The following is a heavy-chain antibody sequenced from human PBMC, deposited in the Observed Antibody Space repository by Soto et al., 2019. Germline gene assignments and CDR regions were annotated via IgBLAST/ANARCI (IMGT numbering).Heavy chain of an antibody. J-gene: IGHJ6*02. V-gene: IGHV3-30-3*01. Sequence: QVQLVESGGGVVQPGRSLRLSCAASGFTFSSYALHWVRQAPGKALEWVAVISYDGNNKYYADSVKGRFTISRDNSKNTLYLQMNSLRAEDTAVYYCARAGCDGGSCYTLVGLRYGMDVWGQGTTVTVSS. D-gene: IGHD2-15*01. CDR3: ARAGCDGGSCYTLVGLRYGMDV. CDR2: ISYDGNNK. CDR1: GFTFSSYA.